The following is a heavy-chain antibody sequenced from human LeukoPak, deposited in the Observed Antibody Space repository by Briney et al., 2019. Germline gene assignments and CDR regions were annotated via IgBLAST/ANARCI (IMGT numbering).Heavy chain of an antibody. CDR3: AREGYYGAFDI. CDR2: IGANSAI. V-gene: IGHV3-48*02. CDR1: GFTFRDYS. Sequence: PGGSLRLSCAASGFTFRDYSMNWVRQAPGKGLEWVSYIGANSAIYYADSVKGRFTISRDNAKNSLSLQMNSLRDDDTAVYYCAREGYYGAFDIWGQGTVVTVYS. D-gene: IGHD3-10*01. J-gene: IGHJ3*02.